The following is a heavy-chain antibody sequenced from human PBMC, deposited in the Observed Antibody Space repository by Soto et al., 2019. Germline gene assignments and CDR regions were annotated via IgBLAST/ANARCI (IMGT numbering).Heavy chain of an antibody. J-gene: IGHJ3*02. CDR2: IYYSGST. Sequence: SETLSLTCTVSGGSISSYYWSWIRQPPGKGLEWIGYIYYSGSTNYNPSLKSRVTISVDTSKNQFSLKLSSVTAADTAVYYCARHGRTPSQWDAFDIWGQGTMVTVSS. CDR3: ARHGRTPSQWDAFDI. CDR1: GGSISSYY. V-gene: IGHV4-59*08. D-gene: IGHD1-26*01.